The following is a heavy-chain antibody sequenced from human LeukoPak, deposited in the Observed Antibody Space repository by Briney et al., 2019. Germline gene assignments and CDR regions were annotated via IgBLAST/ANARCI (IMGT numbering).Heavy chain of an antibody. CDR3: ARGPGYSYTFDY. D-gene: IGHD5-18*01. J-gene: IGHJ4*02. CDR2: IYTSGST. CDR1: GGSISSGSYY. Sequence: PSQTLSLTCTVSGGSISSGSYYWDWIRQPAGKGLEWIGRIYTSGSTNYNPSLKSRVTISVDTSKNQFSLKLSSVTAADTAVYYCARGPGYSYTFDYWGQGTLVTVSS. V-gene: IGHV4-61*02.